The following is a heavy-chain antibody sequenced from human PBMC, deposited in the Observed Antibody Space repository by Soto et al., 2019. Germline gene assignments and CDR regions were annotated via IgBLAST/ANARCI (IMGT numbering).Heavy chain of an antibody. J-gene: IGHJ6*02. CDR1: GYSFTSYW. Sequence: GESLKISCKGSGYSFTSYWISWVRQMPGKGLEWMGRIDPSDSYTNYSPSFQGHVTISAGKSISTAYLQWSSLKASDTAMYYCVVTQLTPQVDYYGMDVWGQGTTVTVSS. D-gene: IGHD1-1*01. CDR2: IDPSDSYT. CDR3: VVTQLTPQVDYYGMDV. V-gene: IGHV5-10-1*01.